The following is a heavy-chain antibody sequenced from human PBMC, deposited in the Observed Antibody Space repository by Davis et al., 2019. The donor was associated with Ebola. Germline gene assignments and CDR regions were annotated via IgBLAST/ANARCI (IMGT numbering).Heavy chain of an antibody. Sequence: PSETLSLTCTVSGGSISSYYWSWIRQPPGKGVEWIGYINYSGSTNYNPSLKSRVTISIDTSKNQFSLKLSSVTAADTAVYYCARAVAGYVEYFDYWGQGTLVTVSS. J-gene: IGHJ4*02. D-gene: IGHD5-12*01. CDR2: INYSGST. CDR1: GGSISSYY. CDR3: ARAVAGYVEYFDY. V-gene: IGHV4-59*01.